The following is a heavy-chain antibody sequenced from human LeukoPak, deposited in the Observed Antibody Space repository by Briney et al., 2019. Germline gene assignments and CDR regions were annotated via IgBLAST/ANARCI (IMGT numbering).Heavy chain of an antibody. CDR3: ARYRSKSGSYYFDY. V-gene: IGHV3-48*01. Sequence: GGSLRLSCAASAFTFSNYSMNWVRQAPGKGLEWVPYISGRSSTIYYADSVKGRFTISRDNAKNSMYLQMNSLRAEDTAVYYCARYRSKSGSYYFDYWGQGALATDSS. D-gene: IGHD1-26*01. J-gene: IGHJ4*02. CDR1: AFTFSNYS. CDR2: ISGRSSTI.